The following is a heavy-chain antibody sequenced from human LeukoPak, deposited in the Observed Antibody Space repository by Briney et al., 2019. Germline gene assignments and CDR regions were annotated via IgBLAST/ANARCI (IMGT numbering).Heavy chain of an antibody. D-gene: IGHD6-19*01. CDR2: IYYSGST. Sequence: PSETLSLTCTVSGGSISSGGYYWSWIRQHPGKGLEWIGYIYYSGSTYYNPSLKSRVTISVDTSKNQFSLKLSSVTAADTAVYYCARGGVVAGPGPQGAHMDVWGQGTTVTVSS. CDR3: ARGGVVAGPGPQGAHMDV. V-gene: IGHV4-31*03. J-gene: IGHJ6*02. CDR1: GGSISSGGYY.